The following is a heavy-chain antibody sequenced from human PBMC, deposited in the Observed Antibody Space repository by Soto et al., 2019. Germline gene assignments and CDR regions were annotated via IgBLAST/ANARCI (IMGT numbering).Heavy chain of an antibody. CDR3: ASAMTTWAAFDI. CDR2: IYHSGST. J-gene: IGHJ3*02. V-gene: IGHV4-4*02. CDR1: GGSISSSNW. Sequence: QVQLQESGPGLVKPSGTLSLTCAVSGGSISSSNWWSWVRQPPGKGLEWIGEIYHSGSTNYNPSRKRRVTISVDTPTNRFSLKRSSVTAADTAVYYCASAMTTWAAFDIWGQGTMVTVSS. D-gene: IGHD4-17*01.